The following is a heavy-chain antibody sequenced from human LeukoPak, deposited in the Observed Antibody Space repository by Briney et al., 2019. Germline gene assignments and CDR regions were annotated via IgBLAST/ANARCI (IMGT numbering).Heavy chain of an antibody. Sequence: SETLSLTCTVSGGSISSYYWTWIRQSAGKGLEWIGRINTSGSTNYNPSLRSRVTMSVNTSKNQFSLNLTSVTAADTAVYSCAREGGDPRWLDPWGQGTLVTVSS. CDR3: AREGGDPRWLDP. CDR1: GGSISSYY. J-gene: IGHJ5*02. D-gene: IGHD6-25*01. CDR2: INTSGST. V-gene: IGHV4-4*07.